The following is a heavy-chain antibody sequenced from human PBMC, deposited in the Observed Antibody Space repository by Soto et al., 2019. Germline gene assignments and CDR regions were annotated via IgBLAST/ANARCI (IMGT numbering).Heavy chain of an antibody. CDR1: GGSISSYY. Sequence: QVQLQESGPGLVKPSETLSLTCTVSGGSISSYYWSWIRQPPGKGLEWIGYIYYSGSTNYNPSLKSRFTISVDTSKNQFTLKLSSVTAADTAVYYCARDLRGYGMDVWGQGTTVTVSS. J-gene: IGHJ6*02. V-gene: IGHV4-59*01. CDR2: IYYSGST. CDR3: ARDLRGYGMDV.